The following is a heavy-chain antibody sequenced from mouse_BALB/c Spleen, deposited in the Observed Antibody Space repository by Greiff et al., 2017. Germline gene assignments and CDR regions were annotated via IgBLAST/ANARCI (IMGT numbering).Heavy chain of an antibody. D-gene: IGHD2-10*01. CDR1: GFSLTGYG. V-gene: IGHV2-6-7*01. Sequence: VKLMESGPGLVAPSQSLSITCTVSGFSLTGYGVNWVRQPPGKGLEWLGMIWGDGSTDYNSALKSRLSISKDNSKSQVFLKMNSLQTDDTARYYWARDSSYGNPWFAYWGQGTLVTVSA. J-gene: IGHJ3*01. CDR3: ARDSSYGNPWFAY. CDR2: IWGDGST.